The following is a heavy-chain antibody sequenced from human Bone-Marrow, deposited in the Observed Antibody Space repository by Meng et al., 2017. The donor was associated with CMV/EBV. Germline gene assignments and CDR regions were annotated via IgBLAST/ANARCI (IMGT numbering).Heavy chain of an antibody. CDR1: GGSISSSSYY. CDR2: IYYSGST. V-gene: IGHV4-39*01. D-gene: IGHD5-18*01. J-gene: IGHJ3*02. CDR3: ARHIRIQLWFGIGAFDI. Sequence: SETLSLTCTVSGGSISSSSYYWGWIRQPPGKGLEWIGSIYYSGSTYYNPSLKSRVTISVDTSKNQFSLKLSSVTAADTAVYYCARHIRIQLWFGIGAFDICGQGTMVTASS.